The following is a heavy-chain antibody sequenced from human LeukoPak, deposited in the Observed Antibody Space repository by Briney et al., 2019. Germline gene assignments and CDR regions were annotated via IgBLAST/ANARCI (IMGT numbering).Heavy chain of an antibody. CDR2: IKRDGTYT. CDR1: GFTFSSYW. CDR3: ARDGDCFDRMDV. D-gene: IGHD2-21*02. V-gene: IGHV3-74*01. J-gene: IGHJ6*03. Sequence: GGSLRLSCAASGFTFSSYWMSWVRQAPGQGLVWVARIKRDGTYTNYADSVKGRFTISRDDAKNTLYLQMNSLRVDDTGMYFCARDGDCFDRMDVWGKGTTVTVSS.